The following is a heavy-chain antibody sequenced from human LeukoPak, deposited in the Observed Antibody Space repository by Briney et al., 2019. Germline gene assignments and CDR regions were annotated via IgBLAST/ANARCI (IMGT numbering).Heavy chain of an antibody. J-gene: IGHJ4*02. V-gene: IGHV4-4*02. Sequence: PSETLSLTCAVSGVSISSSTWWSWVRQPPGKGLEWVGEIYHSGSTNYNPSLKSRVTISVDESKNQFSLKVSSVTAADTAVYYCARDLYGSGTRFDYWGQGALVTVSS. D-gene: IGHD3-10*01. CDR2: IYHSGST. CDR3: ARDLYGSGTRFDY. CDR1: GVSISSSTW.